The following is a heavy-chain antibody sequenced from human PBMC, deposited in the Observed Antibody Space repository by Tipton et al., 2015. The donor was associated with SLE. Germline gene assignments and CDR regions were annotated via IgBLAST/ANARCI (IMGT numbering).Heavy chain of an antibody. Sequence: TLSLTCTVSGDSISSSSYYWGWIRQPPGKGLEWIGSIYYSGSTSYNPSLKSRVTISVDTSKNQFSLKLSSVTAADTAVHYCARAQTPTLYYMDVWGKGTTVTVSS. CDR2: IYYSGST. J-gene: IGHJ6*03. CDR1: GDSISSSSYY. CDR3: ARAQTPTLYYMDV. V-gene: IGHV4-39*07.